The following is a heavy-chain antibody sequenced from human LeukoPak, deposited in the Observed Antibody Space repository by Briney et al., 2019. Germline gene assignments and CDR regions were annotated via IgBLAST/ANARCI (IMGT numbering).Heavy chain of an antibody. CDR2: INHSGST. J-gene: IGHJ3*02. CDR1: GGSFSGYY. Sequence: PSETLSLTCAVYGGSFSGYYWSWIRQPPGKGLEWIGEINHSGSTNYNPSLKSRVTISVDTSKNQFSLKLSSVTAADTAVYYCARGYSYGRLMVALDIWGQGTMVTVSS. CDR3: ARGYSYGRLMVALDI. D-gene: IGHD5-18*01. V-gene: IGHV4-34*01.